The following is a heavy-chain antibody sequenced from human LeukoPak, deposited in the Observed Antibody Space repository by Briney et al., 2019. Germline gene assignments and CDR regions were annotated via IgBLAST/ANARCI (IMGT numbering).Heavy chain of an antibody. CDR2: IYYSGST. V-gene: IGHV4-59*01. Sequence: SETLSLTCTVSGGPISSYYWSWIRQPPGKGLEWIGYIYYSGSTNYNPSLKSRVTISVDTSKNQFSLKLSSVTAADTAVYYCARAEPFLTPAAPYGMDVWGQGTTVTVSS. D-gene: IGHD1-14*01. J-gene: IGHJ6*02. CDR1: GGPISSYY. CDR3: ARAEPFLTPAAPYGMDV.